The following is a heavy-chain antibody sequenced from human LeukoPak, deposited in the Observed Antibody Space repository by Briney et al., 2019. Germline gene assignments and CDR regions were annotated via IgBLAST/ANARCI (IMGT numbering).Heavy chain of an antibody. CDR1: GGSISSYY. CDR3: ATLTTVVTASYFDN. CDR2: IYYSGST. Sequence: SETLSLTCTVSGGSISSYYWSWIRQPPGKGLEWIGYIYYSGSTNYNPSLKSRVTISVDTSKDRFSLKLSSATAADTAVYYCATLTTVVTASYFDNWGQGTLVTVSS. V-gene: IGHV4-59*08. J-gene: IGHJ4*02. D-gene: IGHD4-23*01.